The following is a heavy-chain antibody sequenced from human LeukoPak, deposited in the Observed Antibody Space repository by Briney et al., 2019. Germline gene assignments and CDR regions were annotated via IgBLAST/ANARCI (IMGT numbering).Heavy chain of an antibody. CDR2: IIPILGIA. J-gene: IGHJ5*02. CDR1: GGTFSSYA. CDR3: ASTRARGGNWFDP. V-gene: IGHV1-69*04. Sequence: SVKVSCKASGGTFSSYAISWVRQAPGQGLEWMGRIIPILGIANYAQKFQGRVTITADKSTSTAYMELSSLRPEDTAVYYCASTRARGGNWFDPWGQGTLVTVSS. D-gene: IGHD3-10*01.